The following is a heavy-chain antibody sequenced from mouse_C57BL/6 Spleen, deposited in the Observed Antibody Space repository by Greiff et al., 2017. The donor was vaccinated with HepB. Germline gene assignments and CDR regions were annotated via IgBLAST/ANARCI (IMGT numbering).Heavy chain of an antibody. D-gene: IGHD2-3*01. CDR2: IWSGGST. V-gene: IGHV2-2*01. J-gene: IGHJ3*01. CDR3: ARSPLYDY. CDR1: GFSLTSYG. Sequence: VKLKQSGPGLVQPSQSLSITCTVSGFSLTSYGVHWVRQSPGKGLEWLGVIWSGGSTDYNAAFISRLSISKDNSKSQVFFKMNSLQADDTAIYYCARSPLYDYWGQGTLVTVSA.